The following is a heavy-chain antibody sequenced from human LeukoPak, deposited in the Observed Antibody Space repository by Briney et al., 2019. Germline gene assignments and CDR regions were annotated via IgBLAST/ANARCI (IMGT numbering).Heavy chain of an antibody. CDR3: ARPADYDILTGYRY. Sequence: SETLSLTCTVSGGSISSSSYYWGWIRQPPVKGLEWFGSIYYSGSAYYNPSLKSRVTISVDTSKNQFSLKLSSVTAADTAVYYCARPADYDILTGYRYWGQGTLVTVSS. J-gene: IGHJ4*02. V-gene: IGHV4-39*01. CDR1: GGSISSSSYY. D-gene: IGHD3-9*01. CDR2: IYYSGSA.